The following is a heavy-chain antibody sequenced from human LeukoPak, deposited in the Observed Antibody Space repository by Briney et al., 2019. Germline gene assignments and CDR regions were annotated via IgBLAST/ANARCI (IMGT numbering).Heavy chain of an antibody. CDR1: GGSFEHYF. CDR3: ASHRRSHGSEY. V-gene: IGHV4-59*01. Sequence: SETLSLTCTVSGGSFEHYFWSWIRQPPGKGLEWIGYVYYSGGTDYSPSLKSRLTISADTSKNEFSLRLSSVTAADTAVYYCASHRRSHGSEYWGQGTLVTVSS. CDR2: VYYSGGT. J-gene: IGHJ4*02. D-gene: IGHD3-10*01.